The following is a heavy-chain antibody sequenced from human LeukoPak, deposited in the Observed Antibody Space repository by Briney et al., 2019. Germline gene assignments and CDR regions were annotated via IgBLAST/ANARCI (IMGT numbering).Heavy chain of an antibody. CDR1: GGSISSYY. CDR2: IYYSGST. D-gene: IGHD6-19*01. Sequence: PSETLSLTCTVSGGSISSYYWSWIRQPPGKGLEWIGYIYYSGSTNYNPSLKSRVTISVDTSKNQFSLKLSSVTAADTAVYYCARIAVAGFFQIDYWGQGTLVTVSS. V-gene: IGHV4-59*01. CDR3: ARIAVAGFFQIDY. J-gene: IGHJ4*02.